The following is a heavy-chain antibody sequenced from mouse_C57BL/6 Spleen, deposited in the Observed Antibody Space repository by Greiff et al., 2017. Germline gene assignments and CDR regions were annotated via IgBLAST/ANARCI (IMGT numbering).Heavy chain of an antibody. J-gene: IGHJ4*01. Sequence: VQLQQSGAELVRPGASVTLSCKASGYTFTDYEMHWVKQTPVHGLEWIGAIDPETGGTASNQKFNGKAILTADKSSRTADMELRSLTSEDTAVDYGTAIYYGYGGDAMDYWGQGTSVTGSS. CDR1: GYTFTDYE. CDR3: TAIYYGYGGDAMDY. D-gene: IGHD2-2*01. V-gene: IGHV1-15*01. CDR2: IDPETGGT.